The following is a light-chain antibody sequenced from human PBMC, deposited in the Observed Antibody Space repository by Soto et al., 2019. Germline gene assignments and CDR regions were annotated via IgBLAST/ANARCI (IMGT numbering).Light chain of an antibody. Sequence: EIVLTQSPATLSLSPGDRATLSCRASPSVSSYLAWYQQKPGQAPRLLIYDASNRATGIPARFSGSGSGTDFTLTTSSLEPEDFAVYYCQQRSNWPPITFGQGKRLEIK. CDR3: QQRSNWPPIT. V-gene: IGKV3-11*01. J-gene: IGKJ5*01. CDR1: PSVSSY. CDR2: DAS.